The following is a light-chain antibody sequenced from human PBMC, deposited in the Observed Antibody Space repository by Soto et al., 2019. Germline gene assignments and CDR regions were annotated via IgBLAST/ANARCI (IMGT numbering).Light chain of an antibody. CDR1: QSVSSY. CDR3: QQRSNWPRT. Sequence: EIVLTQSPATLSLSPGDRATLSCRASQSVSSYLAWYQQKPGQAPRLLIYDASTRATGIPSRFSGSGSGTDFTLTISSLEPEDFAVYYCQQRSNWPRTFGKGTKLEIK. V-gene: IGKV3-11*01. CDR2: DAS. J-gene: IGKJ2*01.